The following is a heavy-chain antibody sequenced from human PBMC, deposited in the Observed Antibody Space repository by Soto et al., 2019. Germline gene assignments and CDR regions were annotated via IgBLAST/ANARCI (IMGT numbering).Heavy chain of an antibody. Sequence: QVQLVQSGAEVKKPGSSVKVSCKASGGTFSSYAISWVRQAPGQGLEWMGGIIPIFGTANYAQKFQGRVTITADESTSTAYMELSSLISEDTAVYYCARDGVSGGSGIFYFFDYWGQGTLVTVSS. CDR1: GGTFSSYA. CDR3: ARDGVSGGSGIFYFFDY. CDR2: IIPIFGTA. V-gene: IGHV1-69*01. D-gene: IGHD3-10*01. J-gene: IGHJ4*02.